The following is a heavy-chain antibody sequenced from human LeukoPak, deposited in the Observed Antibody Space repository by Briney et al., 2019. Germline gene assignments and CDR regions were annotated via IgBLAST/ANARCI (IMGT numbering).Heavy chain of an antibody. J-gene: IGHJ4*02. CDR2: KYQSGST. V-gene: IGHV4-38-2*01. CDR3: ARVGTGSSSGHLDY. D-gene: IGHD6-19*01. CDR1: GYSMSSGYS. Sequence: PSETLSLTCAVSGYSMSSGYSWGWIRQPPGKGLEWIGSKYQSGSTYYNPSLKSRVTISLDTSKNHFSLKLSSVTAADTAVYYCARVGTGSSSGHLDYWGQGTLVTVSS.